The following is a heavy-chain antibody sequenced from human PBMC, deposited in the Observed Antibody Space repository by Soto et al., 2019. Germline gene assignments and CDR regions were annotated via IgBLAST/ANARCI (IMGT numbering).Heavy chain of an antibody. J-gene: IGHJ4*02. CDR3: VIGGYVHAFHY. D-gene: IGHD5-12*01. Sequence: SETLSLTCTVSGGSISYYYWGWIRQPPGKGLEWIGSIYYSGNTHYNPSLKSRVTISVDTSMNQFSLNLDSVTAVDSAVYYCVIGGYVHAFHYWGQGALVTVSS. CDR1: GGSISYYY. V-gene: IGHV4-59*01. CDR2: IYYSGNT.